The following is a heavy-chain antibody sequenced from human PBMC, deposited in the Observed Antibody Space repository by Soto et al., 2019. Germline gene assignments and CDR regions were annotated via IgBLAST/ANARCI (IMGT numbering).Heavy chain of an antibody. D-gene: IGHD2-8*02. V-gene: IGHV1-46*01. CDR1: GYTFXSYD. CDR3: ASHFTGVLVLGTSPPGGDNYGWDV. Sequence: GASVKVSCKASGYTFXSYDMHWVRQAPGQGLEWMGIINPSGGSTSYAQKFQGRVTMTRDTSTSTVYMELSSLTSDDTAVYYCASHFTGVLVLGTSPPGGDNYGWDVWGQGTTVTVSS. CDR2: INPSGGST. J-gene: IGHJ6*02.